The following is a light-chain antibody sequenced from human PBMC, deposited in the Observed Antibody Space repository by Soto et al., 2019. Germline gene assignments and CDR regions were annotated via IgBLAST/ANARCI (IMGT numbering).Light chain of an antibody. CDR2: DAS. J-gene: IGKJ2*01. Sequence: EIVLTQSPATLYLSPGERATLSCRASQSVSSYLAWYQQKPGQDPRLLSYDASNRATGIPARVSGSGTGTGFAHTIISLEPEDFAVYYCQQRSNCPPYTFGQGTKLEIK. CDR1: QSVSSY. CDR3: QQRSNCPPYT. V-gene: IGKV3-11*01.